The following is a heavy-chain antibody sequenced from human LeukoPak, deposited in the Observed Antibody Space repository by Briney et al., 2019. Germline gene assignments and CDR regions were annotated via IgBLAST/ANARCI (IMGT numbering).Heavy chain of an antibody. CDR1: GFTFSTYW. D-gene: IGHD3-16*01. J-gene: IGHJ4*02. Sequence: GGSLRLSCAASGFTFSTYWMNWVRQAPEKGLEWVANIKPDGSDKYYVDSVKGRFTVSRDNAKNSLYLQMNSLRAEDTAVYYCAKGGDHWGQGTLVTVSS. V-gene: IGHV3-7*01. CDR3: AKGGDH. CDR2: IKPDGSDK.